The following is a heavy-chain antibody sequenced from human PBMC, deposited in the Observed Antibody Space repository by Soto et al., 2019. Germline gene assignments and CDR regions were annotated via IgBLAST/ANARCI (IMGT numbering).Heavy chain of an antibody. CDR2: ISGYNGNT. Sequence: QVQLVQSGAEVKKPGASVKVSCKASGYTFTIYGISWVRQAPGQGLEWMGWISGYNGNTDYAQNLRDRVTLTTDASTSSVYMELRSLRSDDTADYYCARVDYYDSSGYYGYWGQGTLITVSS. D-gene: IGHD3-22*01. V-gene: IGHV1-18*04. CDR1: GYTFTIYG. CDR3: ARVDYYDSSGYYGY. J-gene: IGHJ4*02.